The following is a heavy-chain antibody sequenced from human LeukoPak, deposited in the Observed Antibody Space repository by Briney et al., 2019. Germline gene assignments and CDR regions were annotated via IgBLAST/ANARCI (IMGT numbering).Heavy chain of an antibody. CDR3: AREVYYGSGGPRLDY. CDR2: ISSSGSTI. Sequence: GGSLRLSCAASGFTFSSYEMNWVRQAPGKGLEWVSYISSSGSTIYYADSVKGRFTISRDNAKNSLSLQMSSLRAEDTAVYYCAREVYYGSGGPRLDYWGQGTLVTVSS. CDR1: GFTFSSYE. J-gene: IGHJ4*02. D-gene: IGHD3-10*01. V-gene: IGHV3-48*03.